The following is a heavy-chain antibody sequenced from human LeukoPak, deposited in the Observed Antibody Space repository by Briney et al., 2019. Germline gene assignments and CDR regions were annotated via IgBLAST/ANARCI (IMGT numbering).Heavy chain of an antibody. V-gene: IGHV1-8*01. CDR2: MNPNSGNT. D-gene: IGHD6-13*01. CDR1: GYSFTSHD. J-gene: IGHJ4*02. CDR3: ASALKRGLAGTLIDH. Sequence: GASVKVSCKASGYSFTSHDINWVRQATGQGLEWMGWMNPNSGNTGYAQKFQDRVTMTRNTSISTAYLELSSLGSEDTAMYYCASALKRGLAGTLIDHWGQGTLVTVSS.